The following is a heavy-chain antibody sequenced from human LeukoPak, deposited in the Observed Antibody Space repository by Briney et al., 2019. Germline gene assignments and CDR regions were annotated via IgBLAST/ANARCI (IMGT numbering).Heavy chain of an antibody. V-gene: IGHV1-69*06. CDR2: IIPIFGTA. CDR1: GGTFSSYA. D-gene: IGHD3-3*01. CDR3: ARSGVRHYYYYMDV. Sequence: GASVKVSCKASGGTFSSYAISWVRQAPGQGLEWMGGIIPIFGTANYAQKFQGRVTITADKSTSTAYMELSSLRSEDTAVYYCARSGVRHYYYYMDVWGKGTTVTVSS. J-gene: IGHJ6*03.